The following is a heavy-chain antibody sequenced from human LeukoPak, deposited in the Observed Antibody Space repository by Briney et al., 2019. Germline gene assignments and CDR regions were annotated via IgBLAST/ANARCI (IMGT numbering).Heavy chain of an antibody. CDR3: ATYGRDGYKGFY. J-gene: IGHJ4*02. Sequence: GGSLRLSCAASGFTFNKYSMSWVHQAPGKGLEWITYIDGSSANIYYADSVKGRFTTSRDNAKNSVYLHMNSPRAEDTAVYYCATYGRDGYKGFYWGQGTLVTVSS. CDR2: IDGSSANI. D-gene: IGHD5-24*01. V-gene: IGHV3-48*04. CDR1: GFTFNKYS.